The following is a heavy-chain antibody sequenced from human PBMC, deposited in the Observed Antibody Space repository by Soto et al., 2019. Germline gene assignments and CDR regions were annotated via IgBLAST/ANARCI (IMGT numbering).Heavy chain of an antibody. V-gene: IGHV4-34*12. J-gene: IGHJ3*02. CDR1: GASLGGFN. D-gene: IGHD3-16*01. CDR2: LIHGRSS. Sequence: PSETLSLTCAIYGASLGGFNWTCLRQAPVKGLEGIGELIHGRSSHYNPSLKSRVTFSLDTSKNQFSLLIMAVTAADTAVSYTARSPLGYDYVRQTWREVGDSFDIWGRGTLVT. CDR3: ARSPLGYDYVRQTWREVGDSFDI.